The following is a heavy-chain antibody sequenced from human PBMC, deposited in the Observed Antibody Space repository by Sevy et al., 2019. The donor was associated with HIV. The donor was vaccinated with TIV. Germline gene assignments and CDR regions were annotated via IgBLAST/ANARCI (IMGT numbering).Heavy chain of an antibody. CDR1: GYAFTDYD. J-gene: IGHJ4*02. D-gene: IGHD2-21*02. CDR3: ADLASCGGDCYYFDL. CDR2: MNPNSDHT. Sequence: ASVKVSCRASGYAFTDYDITWVRQATGQGLELMGWMNPNSDHTAYTQNFQGRVSTTTDTSISVAYMELSSLRSEDTAVYYCADLASCGGDCYYFDLWGQGTLVTVSS. V-gene: IGHV1-8*01.